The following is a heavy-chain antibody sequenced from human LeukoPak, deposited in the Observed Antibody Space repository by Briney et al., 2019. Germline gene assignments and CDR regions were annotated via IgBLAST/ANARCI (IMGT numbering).Heavy chain of an antibody. CDR2: ILGAGRTT. Sequence: GGSLRLSCAASGFTFSSYAMTWVRQAPGKGLEWISTILGAGRTTYYADSVKGRFTISRDDAKNTLYLQVNSLRAEDTAVYFCARGGSDTAMAHDYWGQGTLVTVSS. D-gene: IGHD5-18*01. CDR3: ARGGSDTAMAHDY. V-gene: IGHV3-23*01. J-gene: IGHJ4*02. CDR1: GFTFSSYA.